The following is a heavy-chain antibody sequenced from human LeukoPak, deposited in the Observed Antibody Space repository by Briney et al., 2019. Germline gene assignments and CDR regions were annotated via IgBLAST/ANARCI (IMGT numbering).Heavy chain of an antibody. CDR1: GGSISSGDYY. CDR3: ARDRYDSSILDY. V-gene: IGHV4-30-4*02. Sequence: SETLSLTCTVSGGSISSGDYYWSWLRQPPGTGLEWIGYIYYSGSTYYNPSLKSRVTISVDTSKNQFSLKLSSVTAADTAVYYCARDRYDSSILDYWGQGTLVTVSS. J-gene: IGHJ4*02. D-gene: IGHD3-22*01. CDR2: IYYSGST.